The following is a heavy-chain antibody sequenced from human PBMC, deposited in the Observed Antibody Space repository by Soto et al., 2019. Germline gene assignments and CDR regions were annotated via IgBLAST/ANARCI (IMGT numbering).Heavy chain of an antibody. V-gene: IGHV4-30-2*01. D-gene: IGHD1-26*01. CDR3: AREVQRVGGMDV. J-gene: IGHJ6*02. Sequence: SETLSLTCTVSGGSISSGGYYWSWIRQPPGKGLEWIGYIYHSGSTYYNPSLKSRVTISVDRSKNQFSLKLSSVTAADTAVYYCAREVQRVGGMDVWGQGTTVTVSS. CDR2: IYHSGST. CDR1: GGSISSGGYY.